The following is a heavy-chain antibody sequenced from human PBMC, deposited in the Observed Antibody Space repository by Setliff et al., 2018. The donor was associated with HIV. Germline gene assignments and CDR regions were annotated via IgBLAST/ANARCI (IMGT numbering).Heavy chain of an antibody. CDR3: ARHSPNVGVRGDAFDI. CDR1: GGSFSGYY. CDR2: IYTSGST. J-gene: IGHJ3*02. D-gene: IGHD2-8*01. Sequence: SETLSLTCSVSGGSFSGYYWTWIRQPPGKGLEWIGYIYTSGSTNYNPSLKSRVTISLDTSRTQFSLRLSSVTAADTAVYYCARHSPNVGVRGDAFDIWGQGTVITVSS. V-gene: IGHV4-59*08.